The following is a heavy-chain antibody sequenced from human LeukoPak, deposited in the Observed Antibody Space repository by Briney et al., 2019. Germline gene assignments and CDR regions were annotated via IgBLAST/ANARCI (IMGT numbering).Heavy chain of an antibody. CDR2: VIPIFDTT. CDR1: GGTFSNYA. J-gene: IGHJ5*02. D-gene: IGHD3-22*01. CDR3: ASVEGSLYSSGYNWFDP. V-gene: IGHV1-69*05. Sequence: ASVKVSCKASGGTFSNYAVSWVRQAPGQGLESRGWVIPIFDTTNYDKKFQRSVTITTDGATATAYMELSSLRSEETAVYYCASVEGSLYSSGYNWFDPWGQGTLVTVSS.